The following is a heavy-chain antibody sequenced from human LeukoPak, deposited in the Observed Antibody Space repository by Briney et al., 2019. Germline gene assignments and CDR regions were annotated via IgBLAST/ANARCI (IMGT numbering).Heavy chain of an antibody. CDR2: ICPGDSDT. J-gene: IGHJ4*02. V-gene: IGHV5-51*01. CDR3: ARTFSPVDTSMNANFDY. Sequence: GESLQISCKGSGYSFTSYWIGWVRQLPGKGLEGMGIICPGDSDTRYSPSFQGQVTISADKSISTAYLQWSSLKASDTAMYYCARTFSPVDTSMNANFDYWGQGTLVTVSS. D-gene: IGHD5-18*01. CDR1: GYSFTSYW.